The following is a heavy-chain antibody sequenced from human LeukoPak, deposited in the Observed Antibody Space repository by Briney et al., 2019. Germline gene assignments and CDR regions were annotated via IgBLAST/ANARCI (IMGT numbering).Heavy chain of an antibody. CDR3: ASHYGDFDY. CDR1: GFTVSSNY. Sequence: ETGGSLRLSCAASGFTVSSNYMSWVRQAPGKGLEWVSVIYSGGSTYYADSVKGRFTTSRDNSKNTLYLQMNSLRTEDTAVYYCASHYGDFDYWGQGTLVTVSS. D-gene: IGHD4-17*01. V-gene: IGHV3-66*04. CDR2: IYSGGST. J-gene: IGHJ4*02.